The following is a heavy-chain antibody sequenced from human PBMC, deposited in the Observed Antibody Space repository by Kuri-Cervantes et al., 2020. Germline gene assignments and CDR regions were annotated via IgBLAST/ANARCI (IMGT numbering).Heavy chain of an antibody. D-gene: IGHD6-19*01. CDR2: IYHSGST. CDR1: GYSISSGYY. CDR3: ASLAVADPFDY. Sequence: ESLKISCAVSGYSISSGYYWGWIRQPPGKGLGWIGSIYHSGSTYYNPSLKSRVTISVDTSKNQFSLKLSSVTAADTAVYYCASLAVADPFDYWGQGTLVTVSS. J-gene: IGHJ4*02. V-gene: IGHV4-38-2*01.